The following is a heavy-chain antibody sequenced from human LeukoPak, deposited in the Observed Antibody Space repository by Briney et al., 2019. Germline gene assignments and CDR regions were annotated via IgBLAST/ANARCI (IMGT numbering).Heavy chain of an antibody. CDR3: VKDRVPDGRWEIDY. CDR2: ISGGGAK. J-gene: IGHJ4*02. CDR1: GITFSTYV. D-gene: IGHD1-26*01. V-gene: IGHV3-23*01. Sequence: GESLKFSCAASGITFSTYVMSWVRAAAEKVLEWVSIISGGGAKYYADSVKGRFTISRDNSENSMYLQMNSLRVEDTAIYYCVKDRVPDGRWEIDYWGQGTLVTVSS.